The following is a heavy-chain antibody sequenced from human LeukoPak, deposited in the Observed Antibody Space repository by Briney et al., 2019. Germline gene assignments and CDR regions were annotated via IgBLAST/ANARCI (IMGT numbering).Heavy chain of an antibody. J-gene: IGHJ4*02. V-gene: IGHV3-7*04. CDR2: VRQDGGEQ. D-gene: IGHD6-25*01. CDR1: GFSFTTYW. CDR3: ARDRVGGFFDY. Sequence: GGSLRLSCTASGFSFTTYWLSWVRQAPGKGLEWVANVRQDGGEQQYADSLRGRFTISRDNAKNSVYLQMNSLRAEDTAVYLCARDRVGGFFDYWGRGTQVTVSS.